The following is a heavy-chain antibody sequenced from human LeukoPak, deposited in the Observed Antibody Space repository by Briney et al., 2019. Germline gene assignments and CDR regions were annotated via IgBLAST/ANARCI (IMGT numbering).Heavy chain of an antibody. Sequence: ASVKVSCKASGYTFTSYAMNWVRQAPGQGLEWMGWINTNTGNPTYAQGFTGRFVSSLDTSVSTAYLQISSLKAEDTAVYYCARIGGYYYDSSGYYSHDAFDIWGQGTMVTVSS. J-gene: IGHJ3*02. V-gene: IGHV7-4-1*02. CDR2: INTNTGNP. D-gene: IGHD3-22*01. CDR3: ARIGGYYYDSSGYYSHDAFDI. CDR1: GYTFTSYA.